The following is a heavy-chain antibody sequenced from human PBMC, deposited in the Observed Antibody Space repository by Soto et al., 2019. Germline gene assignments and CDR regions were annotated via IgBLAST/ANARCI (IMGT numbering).Heavy chain of an antibody. J-gene: IGHJ4*02. CDR2: INAGNGNT. CDR3: ANALGLYYFDY. D-gene: IGHD3-16*01. Sequence: ASVKVSCKASGYTFTSYAMHWVRQAPGRRLEWMGWINAGNGNTKYSQKFQGRVTITRDTSASTAYMELSSLRSEDTAVYYCANALGLYYFDYWGQGTLVTVSS. CDR1: GYTFTSYA. V-gene: IGHV1-3*01.